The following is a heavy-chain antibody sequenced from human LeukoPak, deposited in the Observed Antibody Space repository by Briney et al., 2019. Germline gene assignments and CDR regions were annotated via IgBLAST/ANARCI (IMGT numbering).Heavy chain of an antibody. Sequence: GGSLRLSCAASGFTFSSYAMSWVRQAPGKGLEWVSAISGSGGSTYYADSVKGRFTISRDNSKNTLYLQMNSLRAEDTAVYYCAKPPVLRFLEWFTYVDYWGQGTLVTVPS. CDR3: AKPPVLRFLEWFTYVDY. CDR1: GFTFSSYA. J-gene: IGHJ4*02. CDR2: ISGSGGST. V-gene: IGHV3-23*01. D-gene: IGHD3-3*01.